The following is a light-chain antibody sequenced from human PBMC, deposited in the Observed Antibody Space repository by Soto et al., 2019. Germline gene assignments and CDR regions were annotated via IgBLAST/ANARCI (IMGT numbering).Light chain of an antibody. V-gene: IGKV1-39*01. CDR1: QSISSH. CDR3: QHSNSSPFT. Sequence: DVVMTQSPATLSVSPGERATISCRASQSISSHLDWYQQKPGQAPKLLIYATSSLQTGIPSRFSGSVSGTEFTFTISSLQSEDFAVYYCQHSNSSPFTFGAGTKVDIK. CDR2: ATS. J-gene: IGKJ3*01.